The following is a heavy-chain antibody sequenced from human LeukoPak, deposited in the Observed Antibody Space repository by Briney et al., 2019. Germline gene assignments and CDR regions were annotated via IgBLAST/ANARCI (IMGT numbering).Heavy chain of an antibody. V-gene: IGHV3-7*01. J-gene: IGHJ5*02. Sequence: GGSLRLSCAASGFTFSSYWMSWVRQAPGKGLEWVANIKQDGSEKYYVDSVKGRFTISRDNAKNSLYLQMNSLRAEDTAVYYCVRVGSYNWNYPNWFDPWGQGTLVTVSS. CDR3: VRVGSYNWNYPNWFDP. CDR2: IKQDGSEK. CDR1: GFTFSSYW. D-gene: IGHD1-7*01.